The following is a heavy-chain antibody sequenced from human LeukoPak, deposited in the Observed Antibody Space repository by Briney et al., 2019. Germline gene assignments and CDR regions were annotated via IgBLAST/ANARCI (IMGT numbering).Heavy chain of an antibody. CDR1: GYTFTSYG. CDR3: ARDYVVVVPAATEGFYFDY. D-gene: IGHD2-2*01. CDR2: ISAYNGNT. V-gene: IGHV1-18*01. Sequence: ASVKVSCKASGYTFTSYGISWVRQAPGQGLEWMGWISAYNGNTNYAQKFQGRVTMTRDTSISTAYMELSRLRSDDTAVYYCARDYVVVVPAATEGFYFDYWGQGTLVTVSS. J-gene: IGHJ4*02.